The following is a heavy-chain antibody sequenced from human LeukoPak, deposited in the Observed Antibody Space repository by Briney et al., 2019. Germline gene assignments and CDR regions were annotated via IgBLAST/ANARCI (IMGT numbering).Heavy chain of an antibody. CDR3: ARCPTHITIFGVVFTGLIYY. Sequence: GASVKVTCKASGYTFTSYDSNWVRQATAQGLEWMGWMNPNRGNTGYAQKFQGRVTMTRNTSISTAYMEPSSLRSQDTGVDYCARCPTHITIFGVVFTGLIYYWAKGTLVTVSS. V-gene: IGHV1-8*01. J-gene: IGHJ4*02. D-gene: IGHD3-3*01. CDR2: MNPNRGNT. CDR1: GYTFTSYD.